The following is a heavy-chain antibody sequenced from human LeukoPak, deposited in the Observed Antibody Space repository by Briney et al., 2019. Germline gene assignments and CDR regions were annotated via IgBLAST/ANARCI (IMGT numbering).Heavy chain of an antibody. D-gene: IGHD5-18*01. Sequence: SETLSLTCTVSGGSISGYYWSWIRQPPGKGLEWIGYIYYSGSTNYNPSLKSRVTISVDTSKNQFSLKLSSVTAADTAVYYCARVERYSYGYSVIFDYWGQGTLVTVSS. J-gene: IGHJ4*02. CDR2: IYYSGST. CDR3: ARVERYSYGYSVIFDY. V-gene: IGHV4-59*01. CDR1: GGSISGYY.